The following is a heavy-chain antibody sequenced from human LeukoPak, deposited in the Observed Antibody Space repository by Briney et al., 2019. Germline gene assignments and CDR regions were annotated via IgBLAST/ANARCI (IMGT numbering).Heavy chain of an antibody. CDR1: GFTFSSYA. Sequence: GGSLTLSCTASGFTFSSYAMSWVRQAPAKALEWLSAISGSGGSPYCAGSVKGRVTISRDNSKNTLYLQMNSLRAEDTAVYYCARDAAGYYKVGWFDPWGQGTLVTVSS. CDR3: ARDAAGYYKVGWFDP. V-gene: IGHV3-23*01. D-gene: IGHD3-9*01. J-gene: IGHJ5*02. CDR2: ISGSGGSP.